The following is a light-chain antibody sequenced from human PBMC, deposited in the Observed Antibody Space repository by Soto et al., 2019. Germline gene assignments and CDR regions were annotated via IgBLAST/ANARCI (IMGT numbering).Light chain of an antibody. CDR2: EVS. J-gene: IGLJ3*02. CDR1: SSDVGGYKY. CDR3: TSYTGTTILEGV. Sequence: QSALTQPASVSGSPGQSITISCSGTSSDVGGYKYVSWYQHHPGKAPKLIIYEVSNRPSGISNRFSGSKSGNTASLTISGLQAEDEAYYYCTSYTGTTILEGVFGGGTKLTVL. V-gene: IGLV2-14*01.